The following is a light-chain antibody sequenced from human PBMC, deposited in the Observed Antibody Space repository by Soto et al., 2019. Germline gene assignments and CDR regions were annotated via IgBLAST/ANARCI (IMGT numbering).Light chain of an antibody. CDR3: QQSYSSSWT. CDR1: QSISSY. V-gene: IGKV1-39*01. Sequence: DIQMTQSPSSLSASVGDRVTISCRASQSISSYLNWYQQKPGKAPNLLIDAASSLQSGVPPRFSGSGSGTDFTLTISSLQPEDFGTYFCQQSYSSSWTFGQATKVDIK. J-gene: IGKJ1*01. CDR2: AAS.